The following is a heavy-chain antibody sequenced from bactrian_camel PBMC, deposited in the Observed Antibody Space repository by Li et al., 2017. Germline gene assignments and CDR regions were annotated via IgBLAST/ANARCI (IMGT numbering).Heavy chain of an antibody. CDR3: AVDRVRCLLSKRELMGGYTY. V-gene: IGHV3S55*01. D-gene: IGHD5*01. Sequence: HVQLVESGGGTVEAGGSLRLSCSASGITLARYSMAWFRQPPGKEREGVAAISSAGSADYADSVKGRFTISQDNAKNTLYLQMDSLKLEDTAMYYCAVDRVRCLLSKRELMGGYTYSGQGTQVTVS. J-gene: IGHJ4*01. CDR2: ISSAGSA. CDR1: GITLARYS.